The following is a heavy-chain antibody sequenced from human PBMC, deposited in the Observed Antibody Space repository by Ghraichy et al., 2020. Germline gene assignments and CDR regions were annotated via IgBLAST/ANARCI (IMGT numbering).Heavy chain of an antibody. CDR3: AKDFAAVAASIMDV. CDR2: ISWDGGST. V-gene: IGHV3-43*01. D-gene: IGHD6-19*01. Sequence: GGSLRLSCAASGFTFDDYTMHWVRQAPGKGLEWVSLISWDGGSTYYADSVKGRFTISRDNSKNSLYLQMNSLRTEDTALYYCAKDFAAVAASIMDVWGKGTTVTVSS. J-gene: IGHJ6*03. CDR1: GFTFDDYT.